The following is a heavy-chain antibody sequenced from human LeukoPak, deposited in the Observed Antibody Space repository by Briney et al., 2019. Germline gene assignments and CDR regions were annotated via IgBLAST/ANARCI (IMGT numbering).Heavy chain of an antibody. D-gene: IGHD1-26*01. CDR2: IKQDGSEK. CDR3: ARDRGSSYFDY. Sequence: GGSLRLSCAASGFTFSSYWMTWVRQAPGKGLEWVANIKQDGSEKYYVDSVKGRFTISRDNAKNSLYLQMNSLRAEDTAVYYCARDRGSSYFDYWGQGTLVTVSS. CDR1: GFTFSSYW. V-gene: IGHV3-7*01. J-gene: IGHJ4*02.